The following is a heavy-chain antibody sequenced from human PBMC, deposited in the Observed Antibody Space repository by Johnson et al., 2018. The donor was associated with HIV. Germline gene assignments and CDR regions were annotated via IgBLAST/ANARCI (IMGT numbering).Heavy chain of an antibody. Sequence: VQLVESGGGVVQPGGSLRLSCAASGFTFSSYGMNWVRQAPGKGLEWVGRIKSKTDGGTTDYAAPVNGRFTISRDDSKNTLYLQMNSLKTEDIAVYYCTTALEVRGADAFDIWGQGTMVTVSS. J-gene: IGHJ3*02. CDR3: TTALEVRGADAFDI. CDR2: IKSKTDGGTT. D-gene: IGHD3-10*01. CDR1: GFTFSSYG. V-gene: IGHV3-15*01.